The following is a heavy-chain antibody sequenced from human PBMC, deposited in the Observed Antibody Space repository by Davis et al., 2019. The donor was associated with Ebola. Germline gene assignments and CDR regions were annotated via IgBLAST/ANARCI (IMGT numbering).Heavy chain of an antibody. CDR3: ARDKVVPQLDY. D-gene: IGHD2-2*01. CDR2: INHSGST. J-gene: IGHJ4*02. Sequence: PSETLSLTCAVYGGSFSGYYWSWIRQPPGKGLEWIGEINHSGSTNYNPSLKSRVTISVDTSKNQFSLKLSSVTAADTAVYYCARDKVVPQLDYWGQGTLVTVSS. CDR1: GGSFSGYY. V-gene: IGHV4-34*01.